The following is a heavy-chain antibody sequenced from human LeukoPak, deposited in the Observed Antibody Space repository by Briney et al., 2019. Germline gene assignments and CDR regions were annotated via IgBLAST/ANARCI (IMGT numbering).Heavy chain of an antibody. D-gene: IGHD1-26*01. CDR1: EYSFPNYC. Sequence: GESLKISCKHSEYSFPNYCVGWVRQMPGKGLEWMGIIYPDDSDTRYSPSFQGRVTISADKSINTAYLEWSSLKASDTATYYCARQWELYYSDYWGQGTLVTVSS. J-gene: IGHJ4*02. CDR3: ARQWELYYSDY. CDR2: IYPDDSDT. V-gene: IGHV5-51*01.